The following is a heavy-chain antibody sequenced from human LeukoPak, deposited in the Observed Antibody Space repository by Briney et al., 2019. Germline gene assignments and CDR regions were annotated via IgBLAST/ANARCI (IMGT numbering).Heavy chain of an antibody. J-gene: IGHJ3*02. Sequence: GESLRLSCASCGFVFSGYGMHWVRQAPGKGLEWVAFVRYDDINKYYADSVKGRFTISRDNSRNTLYLQMTSLRAEDTAVYYCAKDMLDSSGYYGAFDIWGQGTMVSVSS. CDR3: AKDMLDSSGYYGAFDI. CDR1: GFVFSGYG. CDR2: VRYDDINK. D-gene: IGHD3-22*01. V-gene: IGHV3-30*02.